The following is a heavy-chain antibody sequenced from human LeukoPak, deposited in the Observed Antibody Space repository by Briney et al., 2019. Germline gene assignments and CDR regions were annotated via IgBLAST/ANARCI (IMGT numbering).Heavy chain of an antibody. V-gene: IGHV1-69*04. CDR2: IIPILGIA. J-gene: IGHJ4*02. D-gene: IGHD6-19*01. Sequence: GASVKVSCKASGGTFSSYAISWVRQAPGQGLEWMGRIIPILGIANYAQKLQGRVTITADKSTSTAYMELSSLRSEDTAVYYCARASSGWKFDYWGQGTLVTVSS. CDR3: ARASSGWKFDY. CDR1: GGTFSSYA.